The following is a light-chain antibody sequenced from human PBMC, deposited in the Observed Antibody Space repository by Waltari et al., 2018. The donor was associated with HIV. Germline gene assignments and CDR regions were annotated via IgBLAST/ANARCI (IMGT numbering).Light chain of an antibody. J-gene: IGLJ1*01. CDR3: QSYDSTNPCI. CDR1: SGSIASHH. V-gene: IGLV6-57*03. CDR2: EDY. Sequence: NFMLTQPHSVSESPGKPVTISCARSSGSIASHHVQWYQQRPGTAPTPVIYEDYQRPSGVPDRFSGSIDSSSNSASLTISELKTEDEADYYCQSYDSTNPCIFGTGTRVTVL.